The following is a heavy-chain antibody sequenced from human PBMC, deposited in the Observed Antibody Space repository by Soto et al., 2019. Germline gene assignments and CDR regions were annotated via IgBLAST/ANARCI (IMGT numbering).Heavy chain of an antibody. CDR1: GYTFTGYY. V-gene: IGHV1-2*02. Sequence: ASVKVSCKASGYTFTGYYMHWVRQAPGQGLEWMGWINPNSGGTNYAQKFQGRVTMTRDTSISTAYMELSRLRSDDTAVYYCALDLADTSGTAIAFDMWGQGTMVTVSS. D-gene: IGHD5-18*01. CDR2: INPNSGGT. CDR3: ALDLADTSGTAIAFDM. J-gene: IGHJ3*02.